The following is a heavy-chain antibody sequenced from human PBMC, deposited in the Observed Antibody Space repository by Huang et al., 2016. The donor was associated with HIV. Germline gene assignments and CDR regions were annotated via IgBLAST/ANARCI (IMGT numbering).Heavy chain of an antibody. CDR3: ARSAYGDLDY. D-gene: IGHD4-17*01. Sequence: QVHLVQSGAEVKKPGASVKVSCKASGYTFTNYDINWVRQAPGRGLEWMGWMNHNTSNTSFEQSFKGRVTMTRKTSITTAYMELTSLTSEDTAVYYCARSAYGDLDYWGLGTLVIVSS. CDR1: GYTFTNYD. V-gene: IGHV1-8*02. CDR2: MNHNTSNT. J-gene: IGHJ4*02.